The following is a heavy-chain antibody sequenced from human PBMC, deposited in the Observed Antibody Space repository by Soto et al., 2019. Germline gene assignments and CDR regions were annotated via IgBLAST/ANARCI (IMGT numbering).Heavy chain of an antibody. D-gene: IGHD6-19*01. V-gene: IGHV1-2*02. CDR2: INPNNGVT. Sequence: ASVKVSCKASGYMFTGFYLHWVRQAPGQGLEWMGWINPNNGVTTYAKNFQGRVTMTRDSSISTAYMELSSLRSDDTAVYFCAAAAIPVAGRHPDFWGQGTVVTVSS. CDR1: GYMFTGFY. CDR3: AAAAIPVAGRHPDF. J-gene: IGHJ4*02.